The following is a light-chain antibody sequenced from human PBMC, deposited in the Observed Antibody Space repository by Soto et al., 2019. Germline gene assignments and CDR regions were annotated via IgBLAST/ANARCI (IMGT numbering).Light chain of an antibody. Sequence: EIVLTQSPGTLSLSPGERATLSCRASQSVSSRSLAWYQQKPGQATRLLIYAASSRATGIPDRFSGSGSGTDFTLTISRLEPEDFAVYYCHKYGTSWWTFGQGTKLEIK. CDR3: HKYGTSWWT. CDR1: QSVSSRS. V-gene: IGKV3-20*01. CDR2: AAS. J-gene: IGKJ1*01.